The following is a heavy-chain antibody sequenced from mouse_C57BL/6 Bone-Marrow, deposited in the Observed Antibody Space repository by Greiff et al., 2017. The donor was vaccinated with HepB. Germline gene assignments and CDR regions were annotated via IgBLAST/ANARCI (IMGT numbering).Heavy chain of an antibody. CDR3: VRRIYYGNFYYAMDY. V-gene: IGHV10-1*01. D-gene: IGHD2-1*01. CDR2: IRSKSNNYAT. CDR1: GFSFNTYA. Sequence: EVQRVESGGGLVQPKGSLKLSCAASGFSFNTYAMNWVRQAPGKGLEWVARIRSKSNNYATYYADSVKDRFTISRDDSESMLYLQMNNLKTEDTAMYYCVRRIYYGNFYYAMDYWGQGTSVTVSS. J-gene: IGHJ4*01.